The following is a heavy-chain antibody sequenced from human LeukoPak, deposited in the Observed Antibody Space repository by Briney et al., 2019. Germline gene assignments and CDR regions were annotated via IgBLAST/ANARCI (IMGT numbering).Heavy chain of an antibody. CDR3: ARSIIGTRSKFDY. D-gene: IGHD1/OR15-1a*01. J-gene: IGHJ4*02. CDR2: IPYSGST. V-gene: IGHV4-59*08. CDR1: GGSISTYY. Sequence: SETLSLTCTVSGGSISTYYWSWIRQPPGKGLEWIGYIPYSGSTNYNPSLKSRDTISLDTSKNQFALKLSSVTAADTAVYYCARSIIGTRSKFDYWGQGTLVTVSS.